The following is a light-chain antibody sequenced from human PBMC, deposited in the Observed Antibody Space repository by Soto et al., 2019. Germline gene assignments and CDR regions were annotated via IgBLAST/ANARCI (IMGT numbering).Light chain of an antibody. J-gene: IGLJ1*01. V-gene: IGLV2-8*01. CDR1: SRDVAVYSY. CDR3: TSYAGDNNYL. Sequence: QSVLTQPRSVSGSPGQSVTVSCTGTSRDVAVYSYVSWFQQHPGKAPQLLIYEVSKRPSGVPDRFSGSKTGNTASLTVSGLQADDEADYYCTSYAGDNNYLFGTGTKVTVL. CDR2: EVS.